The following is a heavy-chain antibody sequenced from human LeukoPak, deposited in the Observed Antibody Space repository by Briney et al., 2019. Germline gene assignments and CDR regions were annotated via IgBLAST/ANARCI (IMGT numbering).Heavy chain of an antibody. CDR2: ISGASNT. Sequence: GGALRLSCAASGLACISDAMSSGRQALGKGLGWGSTISGASNTVYADSVRDRFTISRDNSRNPVYLQMTSLRADDTAVYYCADYGVSGVRNNFYWGQGTLVTVSS. J-gene: IGHJ4*02. CDR3: ADYGVSGVRNNFY. V-gene: IGHV3-23*01. CDR1: GLACISDA. D-gene: IGHD3-3*01.